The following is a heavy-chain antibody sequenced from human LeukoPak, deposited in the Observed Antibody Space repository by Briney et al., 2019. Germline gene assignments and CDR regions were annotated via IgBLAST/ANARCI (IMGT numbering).Heavy chain of an antibody. CDR3: ATVPEVGATTYYYYYMDV. CDR2: INHSGST. J-gene: IGHJ6*03. D-gene: IGHD1-26*01. CDR1: GGSFSGYY. Sequence: SETLSLTCAVYGGSFSGYYWSWIRQPPGKGLEWIGEINHSGSTHYNPSLKSRVTISVDTSKNQFSLKLSSVTAADTAVYYCATVPEVGATTYYYYYMDVWGKGTTVSISS. V-gene: IGHV4-34*01.